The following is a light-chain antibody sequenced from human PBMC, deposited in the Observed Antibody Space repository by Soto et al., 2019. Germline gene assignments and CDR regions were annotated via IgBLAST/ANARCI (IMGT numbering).Light chain of an antibody. J-gene: IGLJ2*01. V-gene: IGLV2-14*01. CDR1: SSDVGGYNY. CDR2: DVS. Sequence: QSALTQPASVSGSPGQSITISCTGTSSDVGGYNYVSWYPPHPGKAPKLMIYDVSNRPSGVSNRVSGSKSGNTASLTISGLQAEDEADYYCSSYTSSSTPVVFGGGTKLTVL. CDR3: SSYTSSSTPVV.